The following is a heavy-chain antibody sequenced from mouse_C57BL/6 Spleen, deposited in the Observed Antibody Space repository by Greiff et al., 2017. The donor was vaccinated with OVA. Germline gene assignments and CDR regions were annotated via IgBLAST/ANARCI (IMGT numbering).Heavy chain of an antibody. Sequence: VQLQQSGPELVKPGASVKISCKASGYSFTSYYIHWVKQRPGQGLEWIGWIYPGSGNTKYNEKFKGKATLTADTSSSTAYMQLSSLTSEDSAVYYCARHYGSSWGFAYWGQGTLVTVSA. CDR3: ARHYGSSWGFAY. CDR1: GYSFTSYY. D-gene: IGHD1-1*01. V-gene: IGHV1-66*01. J-gene: IGHJ3*01. CDR2: IYPGSGNT.